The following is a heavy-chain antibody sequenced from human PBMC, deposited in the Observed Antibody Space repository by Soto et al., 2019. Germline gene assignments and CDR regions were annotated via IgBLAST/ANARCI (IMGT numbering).Heavy chain of an antibody. CDR2: IKQDGSEK. CDR3: VRDRSGSYLEGFDY. J-gene: IGHJ4*02. V-gene: IGHV3-7*01. Sequence: GGSLRLSCAASGFTFSSFWMTWVRQAPGKGLEWVADIKQDGSEKYYVDSVKGRFTISRDNARNSLFLEMKSLRSEDTAVYSCVRDRSGSYLEGFDYWGQGTLVTVSS. D-gene: IGHD1-26*01. CDR1: GFTFSSFW.